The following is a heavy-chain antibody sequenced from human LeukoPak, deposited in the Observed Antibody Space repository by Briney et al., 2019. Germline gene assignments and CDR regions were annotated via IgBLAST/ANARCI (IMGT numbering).Heavy chain of an antibody. Sequence: GRSLRLSCAASGFTFSSYGMHWVRQAPGKGLEWVAVIWYDGSNKYYADSVEGRFTVSRDNSKNTLYLQMNSLRPEDTAVYNCVKRDIQYTSSCGGTFQHWGQRTLVTVSS. CDR2: IWYDGSNK. CDR1: GFTFSSYG. CDR3: VKRDIQYTSSCGGTFQH. V-gene: IGHV3-33*06. J-gene: IGHJ1*01. D-gene: IGHD6-6*01.